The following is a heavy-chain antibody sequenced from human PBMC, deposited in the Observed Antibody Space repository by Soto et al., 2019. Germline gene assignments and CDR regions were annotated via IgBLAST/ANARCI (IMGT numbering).Heavy chain of an antibody. CDR2: IDPSDSYT. CDR3: ASLAGIEGSGSIRRAYYYYYGMDV. J-gene: IGHJ6*02. CDR1: GYSFTSDW. D-gene: IGHD3-10*01. Sequence: GESLKISCKGSGYSFTSDWISWVRQMPGKGLEWMGRIDPSDSYTNYSPSFQGHVTISADKSISTAYLQWSSLKASDTAMYYCASLAGIEGSGSIRRAYYYYYGMDVWGQGTTVTVSS. V-gene: IGHV5-10-1*01.